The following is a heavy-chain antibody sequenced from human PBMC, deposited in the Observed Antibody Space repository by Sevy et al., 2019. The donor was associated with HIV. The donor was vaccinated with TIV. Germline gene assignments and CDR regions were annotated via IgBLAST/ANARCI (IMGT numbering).Heavy chain of an antibody. CDR2: IYSTDAT. CDR1: GFAVSTYY. V-gene: IGHV3-66*01. D-gene: IGHD1-7*01. J-gene: IGHJ4*02. Sequence: GGSLRLSCTASGFAVSTYYMSWVRQAPGRGLEWVSVIYSTDATYYADSVKGRFTISRDNSRNTLYPQMSSLRAEDTAIYYCVRAPPYNWNSKDYDYWGQGTLVTVSS. CDR3: VRAPPYNWNSKDYDY.